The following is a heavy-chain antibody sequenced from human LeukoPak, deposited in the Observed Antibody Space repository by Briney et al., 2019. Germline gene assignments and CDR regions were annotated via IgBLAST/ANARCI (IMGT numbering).Heavy chain of an antibody. CDR1: GFTFSSYA. V-gene: IGHV3-23*01. D-gene: IGHD3-3*01. J-gene: IGHJ3*02. Sequence: GGSLRLSCAASGFTFSSYAMSWVRQAPGKGLEWVSAISGTDGSTYYADSVKGRFTISRDNSKNTLYLQMNSLRAEDTAVYYCAKLDTIFGGLSLDVWSDAFDIWGQGTMVTVSS. CDR2: ISGTDGST. CDR3: AKLDTIFGGLSLDVWSDAFDI.